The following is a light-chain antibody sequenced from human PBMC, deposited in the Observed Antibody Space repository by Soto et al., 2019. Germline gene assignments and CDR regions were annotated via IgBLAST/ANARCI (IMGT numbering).Light chain of an antibody. CDR1: SSNIGSNT. CDR2: SNN. CDR3: AAWDDSLNANWV. Sequence: QSVLTQPPSASGTPGQRVTISCSGSSSNIGSNTVNWYQQLPGTAPKLLIYSNNQRPSGVPDRFSGSKSGTSASLAISGLQSEDEADYYCAAWDDSLNANWVFGGGTKLT. J-gene: IGLJ3*02. V-gene: IGLV1-44*01.